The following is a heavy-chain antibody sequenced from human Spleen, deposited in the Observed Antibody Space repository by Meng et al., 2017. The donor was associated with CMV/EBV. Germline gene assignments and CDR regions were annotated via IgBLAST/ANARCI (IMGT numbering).Heavy chain of an antibody. CDR1: GFTFSSYW. V-gene: IGHV3-20*04. D-gene: IGHD2-2*02. CDR2: INWSGAGT. J-gene: IGHJ6*02. CDR3: ARGGAGYCSSTSCYTTYYYGMDV. Sequence: GESLKISCAASGFTFSSYWMSWVRQAPGKGLEWVSGINWSGAGTAYADSVKGRFTISRDNAKNSLYLQMSSLRAEDTALYYCARGGAGYCSSTSCYTTYYYGMDVWGQGTTVTVSS.